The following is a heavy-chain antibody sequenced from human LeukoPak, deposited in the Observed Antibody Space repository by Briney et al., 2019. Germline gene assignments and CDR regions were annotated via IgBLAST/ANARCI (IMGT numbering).Heavy chain of an antibody. CDR2: IKQDGSEE. V-gene: IGHV3-7*01. Sequence: GESLRLSCAASGFTFSSSWMSWVRQAPGKGLEWVAKIKQDGSEEYYVDSVKGRFTISRDNARNSLYLQMNSLRAEDTAVCYCVEGSHFDYWGQGTLVTVSS. CDR1: GFTFSSSW. J-gene: IGHJ4*02. CDR3: VEGSHFDY.